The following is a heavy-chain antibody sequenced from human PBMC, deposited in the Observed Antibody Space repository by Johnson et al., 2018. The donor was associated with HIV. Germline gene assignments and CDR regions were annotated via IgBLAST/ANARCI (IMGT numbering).Heavy chain of an antibody. V-gene: IGHV3-9*02. Sequence: VQLVESGGGLVQPGRSLRLSCAASGFSSDDYAMHWVRQAPGKGLEWVSGISWNSGSIGYADSVKGRFTISRDNAQNSLYRQMNSLIAEATAVYYCAKFGWSGGSCYSVMADAYDIWGQGTMVTVSS. D-gene: IGHD2-15*01. CDR3: AKFGWSGGSCYSVMADAYDI. CDR1: GFSSDDYA. J-gene: IGHJ3*02. CDR2: ISWNSGSI.